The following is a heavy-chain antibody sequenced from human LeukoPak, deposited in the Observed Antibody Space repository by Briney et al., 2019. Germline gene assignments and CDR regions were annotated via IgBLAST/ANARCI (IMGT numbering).Heavy chain of an antibody. CDR3: ARLTGIAVAGNRHFDY. CDR2: IYYSGST. V-gene: IGHV4-59*08. CDR1: GGSISSYY. D-gene: IGHD6-19*01. J-gene: IGHJ4*02. Sequence: SETLSLTCTVSGGSISSYYWSWIRQPPGKGLEWIGYIYYSGSTNYNPSLKSRVTISVDTSKNQFSLKLSSVTAADTAVYYCARLTGIAVAGNRHFDYWGQGTLVTVSS.